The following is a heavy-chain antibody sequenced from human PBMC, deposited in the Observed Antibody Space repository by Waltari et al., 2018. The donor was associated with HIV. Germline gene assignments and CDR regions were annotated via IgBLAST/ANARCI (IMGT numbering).Heavy chain of an antibody. J-gene: IGHJ5*02. CDR1: GGSISSSSYY. CDR3: ARQRGYCSGGSCLGWFDP. D-gene: IGHD2-15*01. V-gene: IGHV4-39*01. Sequence: QLQLQESGPGLVKPSETLSLTCTVSGGSISSSSYYWGWIRQPPGRGLEWIGSIYYSGTTYYNPSLKSRVTISVDTSKNQFSLKLSSVTAADTAVYYCARQRGYCSGGSCLGWFDPWGQGTLVTVSS. CDR2: IYYSGTT.